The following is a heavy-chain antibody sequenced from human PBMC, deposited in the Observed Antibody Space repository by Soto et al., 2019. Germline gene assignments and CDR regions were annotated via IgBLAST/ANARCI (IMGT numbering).Heavy chain of an antibody. V-gene: IGHV4-59*08. CDR3: ARFNWYFDL. CDR1: GGSISGYY. Sequence: QVQLQESGPGLVKPSETLSLTCTVSGGSISGYYWSWIRQPPGKGLEWIGYIYYSGSTNYNPSLKSRVTISVDTSKNQFSLKLSSVTAADTAVYYCARFNWYFDLWGRGTLVTVSS. J-gene: IGHJ2*01. CDR2: IYYSGST.